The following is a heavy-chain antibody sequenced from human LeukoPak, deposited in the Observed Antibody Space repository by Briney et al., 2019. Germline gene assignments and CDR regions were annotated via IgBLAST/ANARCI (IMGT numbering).Heavy chain of an antibody. D-gene: IGHD3-3*01. J-gene: IGHJ5*02. CDR3: ARDSPNFWSGYYTRHDP. CDR2: ISAYNGNT. Sequence: ASVKVSCKASGYTFTSYGISWVRQAPGQGLEWMGWISAYNGNTNYAQKLQGRVTMTTDTSTSTAYMELRSLRSDDTAVYYCARDSPNFWSGYYTRHDPWGQGTLVTVSS. CDR1: GYTFTSYG. V-gene: IGHV1-18*01.